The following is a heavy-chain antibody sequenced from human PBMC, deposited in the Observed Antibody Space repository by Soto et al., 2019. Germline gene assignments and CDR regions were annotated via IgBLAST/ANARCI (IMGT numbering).Heavy chain of an antibody. Sequence: EVQLLESGGGLVQPGGSLRLSCAASGFTFSSYAMSWVRQAPGKGLEWVSAISGSGGSTYYADSVKGRFTISRDNSKNTLYLRRNSQRAEDTAVYYCAKGVVDKASLLSPFGMDVWGQGTTVSVSS. CDR1: GFTFSSYA. CDR3: AKGVVDKASLLSPFGMDV. J-gene: IGHJ6*02. D-gene: IGHD2-15*01. V-gene: IGHV3-23*01. CDR2: ISGSGGST.